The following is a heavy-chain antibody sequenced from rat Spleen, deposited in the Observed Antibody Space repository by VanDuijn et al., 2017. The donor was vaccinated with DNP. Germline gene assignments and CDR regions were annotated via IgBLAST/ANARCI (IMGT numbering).Heavy chain of an antibody. V-gene: IGHV5-25*01. D-gene: IGHD1-1*01. CDR2: VNTGGTIT. CDR3: ATLLPPHYFDY. Sequence: EVQLVESGGGLLQPGRSLKLSCAVSGFSFSNYDMAWVRQAPSRGLEWVASVNTGGTITYYGDSVKGRFIVSRDNAKSNLDLQMDSLRSEDTATYYCATLLPPHYFDYWGQGVMVTVSS. J-gene: IGHJ2*01. CDR1: GFSFSNYD.